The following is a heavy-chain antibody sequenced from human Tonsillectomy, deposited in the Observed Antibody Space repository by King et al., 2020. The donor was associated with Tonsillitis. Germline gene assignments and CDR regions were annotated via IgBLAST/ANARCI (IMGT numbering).Heavy chain of an antibody. J-gene: IGHJ4*02. CDR1: RFAFSGYS. CDR2: ISRSTTYI. CDR3: ARLYYTSGHNF. V-gene: IGHV3-21*01. Sequence: EVQLVESGGGLVKPGGSLRLSCAASRFAFSGYSMHWVRQAPGKGLEWVSSISRSTTYIYYADSVKGRFTISRDNANNSVYLQMNSLRVEDTAVYYCARLYYTSGHNFWGQGTLVTVSS. D-gene: IGHD2-8*01.